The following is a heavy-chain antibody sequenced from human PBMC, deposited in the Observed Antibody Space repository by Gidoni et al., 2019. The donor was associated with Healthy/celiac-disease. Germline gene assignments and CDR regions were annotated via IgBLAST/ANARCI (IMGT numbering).Heavy chain of an antibody. Sequence: EVQLVESGGGLVQPGGSLRLSCAASGFTFSSYSMNWVRQAPGKGLEWVSYISSRSSTIYYADSVKGRFTISRDNAKNSRYLQMNSLRAEDTAVYYCASRSEPYSGSYYYGMDVWGQGTTVTVSS. J-gene: IGHJ6*02. CDR1: GFTFSSYS. CDR2: ISSRSSTI. V-gene: IGHV3-48*01. D-gene: IGHD1-26*01. CDR3: ASRSEPYSGSYYYGMDV.